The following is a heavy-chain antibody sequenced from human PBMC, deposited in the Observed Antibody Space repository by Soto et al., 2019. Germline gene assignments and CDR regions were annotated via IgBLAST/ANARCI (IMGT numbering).Heavy chain of an antibody. V-gene: IGHV1-69*12. D-gene: IGHD5-12*01. CDR1: GGTFSSSA. CDR2: IIPIFGTA. Sequence: QVQLVQSGAEVKKPGSSVKVSCKASGGTFSSSAISWVRQAPGQGLEWMGGIIPIFGTANYAQKFQGRVTITADESTSTAYMELSSLRSEDPAVYYCASLLRGYSGTGDYWGQGTLVTVSS. CDR3: ASLLRGYSGTGDY. J-gene: IGHJ4*02.